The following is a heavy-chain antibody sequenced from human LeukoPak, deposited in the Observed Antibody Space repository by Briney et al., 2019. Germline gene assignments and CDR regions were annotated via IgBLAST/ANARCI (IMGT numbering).Heavy chain of an antibody. CDR2: INDSVST. V-gene: IGHV4-34*01. CDR1: GGAFSGYY. Sequence: SETLSLTCAVYGGAFSGYYGSWIRQPPGKGREGRGEINDSVSTNYNPSLKSRVTISVDTSKNQFSLKLSSVTAADTAVYYCARVNASNSWYDYYYYMDVWGKGTTVTVSS. CDR3: ARVNASNSWYDYYYYMDV. J-gene: IGHJ6*03. D-gene: IGHD6-13*01.